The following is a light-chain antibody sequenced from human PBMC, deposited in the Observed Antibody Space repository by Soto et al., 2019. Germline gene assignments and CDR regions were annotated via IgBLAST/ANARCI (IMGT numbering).Light chain of an antibody. Sequence: EIVLTQSPGTLSLSPGERATLYCRASQSVSSSYLAWYQQKPGQAPRLLIYGASNRATGIPDRFSGSGSGTDFTLTISRLEPEDFAVYYCQQYGSSPFTFGPGTKVDIK. J-gene: IGKJ3*01. CDR3: QQYGSSPFT. CDR2: GAS. V-gene: IGKV3-20*01. CDR1: QSVSSSY.